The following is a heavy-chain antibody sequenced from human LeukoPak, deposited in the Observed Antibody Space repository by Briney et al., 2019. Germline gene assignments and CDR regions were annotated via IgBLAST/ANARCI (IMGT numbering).Heavy chain of an antibody. V-gene: IGHV5-51*01. CDR1: GYSFTSYW. CDR3: ARRRGPYSSSPNYFDY. CDR2: IYPGDSDT. J-gene: IGHJ4*02. D-gene: IGHD6-13*01. Sequence: GESLKISCQGSGYSFTSYWIGWVRQMPGKGLEWMGIIYPGDSDTRYSPSSQGQVTISADKSISTAYLQWSSLKASDTAMYYCARRRGPYSSSPNYFDYWGQGTLVTVSS.